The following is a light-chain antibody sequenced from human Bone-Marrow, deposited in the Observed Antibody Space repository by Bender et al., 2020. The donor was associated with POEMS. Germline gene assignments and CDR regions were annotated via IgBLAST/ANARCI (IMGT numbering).Light chain of an antibody. V-gene: IGLV3-1*01. CDR1: ELGDKY. CDR2: QDD. CDR3: QAWDSNTAVI. Sequence: DLTQPPSLSVSPGQTASIPCSGDELGDKYVCWYQQKPGQSPVLVLFQDDKRPSGIPGRFSGSNSGNTAALTIAGTQTVDEATYYCQAWDSNTAVIFGGGTKLTVL. J-gene: IGLJ2*01.